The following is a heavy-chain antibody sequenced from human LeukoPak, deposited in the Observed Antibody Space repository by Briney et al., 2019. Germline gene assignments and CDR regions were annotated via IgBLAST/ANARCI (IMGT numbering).Heavy chain of an antibody. J-gene: IGHJ5*02. D-gene: IGHD5-24*01. Sequence: PSQTLSLTCTVSGGSISSGGYYWSWIRQPPGKGLEWIGYIYHSGSTNYNPSLKSRATISVDTSKNQFSLKLSSVTAADTAVYYCARRRSVDGYNLWGQGTLVTVSS. CDR1: GGSISSGGYY. CDR2: IYHSGST. CDR3: ARRRSVDGYNL. V-gene: IGHV4-30-2*01.